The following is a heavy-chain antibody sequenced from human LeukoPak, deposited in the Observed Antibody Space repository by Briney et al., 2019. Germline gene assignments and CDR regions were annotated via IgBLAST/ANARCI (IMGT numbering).Heavy chain of an antibody. Sequence: GASLKISCKGSGYSFTSYWIGWVRQMPGKGLEWMGIIYPGDSDTRYSPSFQGQVTISADKTISTAYLQWSSLKASDTAMYYCARRGYYDSSGYYDFDYWGQGTLVTVSS. CDR3: ARRGYYDSSGYYDFDY. J-gene: IGHJ4*02. CDR2: IYPGDSDT. V-gene: IGHV5-51*01. CDR1: GYSFTSYW. D-gene: IGHD3-22*01.